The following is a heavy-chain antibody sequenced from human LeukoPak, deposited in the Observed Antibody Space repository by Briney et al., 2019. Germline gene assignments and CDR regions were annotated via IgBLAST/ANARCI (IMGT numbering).Heavy chain of an antibody. CDR3: AKGTSPFDP. V-gene: IGHV3-23*01. J-gene: IGHJ5*02. CDR2: ISGSGDNI. CDR1: GFTFSDSV. Sequence: GGSLRLSCAASGFTFSDSVMSWVRQAPGKGLEWVSLISGSGDNIYYVDSVKGRFTISRDNSKNTLYLQMNSLRAEDTAVYFCAKGTSPFDPWGQGTLVTVSS.